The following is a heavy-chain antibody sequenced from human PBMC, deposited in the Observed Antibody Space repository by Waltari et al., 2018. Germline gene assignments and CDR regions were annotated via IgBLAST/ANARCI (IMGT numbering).Heavy chain of an antibody. V-gene: IGHV4-59*01. Sequence: QVQLQESGPGLVKPSETLSLTCTVSGGSISSYYWRWIRQPPGKGLEWIGYIYYSGSTNSNPSLKSRVTISVDTSKNQFSLKLSSVTAADTAVYYCARFDRGPRAHWYFDLWGRGTLVTVSS. J-gene: IGHJ2*01. CDR1: GGSISSYY. CDR2: IYYSGST. D-gene: IGHD3-10*01. CDR3: ARFDRGPRAHWYFDL.